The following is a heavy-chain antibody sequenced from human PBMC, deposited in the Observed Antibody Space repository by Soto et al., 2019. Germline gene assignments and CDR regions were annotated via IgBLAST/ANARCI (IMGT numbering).Heavy chain of an antibody. CDR2: INPSGGST. CDR1: GYTFTSYY. CDR3: ARDLLPYDFWSGYYSGYYYYGMDA. D-gene: IGHD3-3*01. Sequence: GASVKVSCEASGYTFTSYYMHWVRQAPGQGLEWMGIINPSGGSTSYAQKFQGRVTMTRDTSTSTVYMELSSLRSEDTAVYYCARDLLPYDFWSGYYSGYYYYGMDAWGQGTTVTVSS. J-gene: IGHJ6*02. V-gene: IGHV1-46*01.